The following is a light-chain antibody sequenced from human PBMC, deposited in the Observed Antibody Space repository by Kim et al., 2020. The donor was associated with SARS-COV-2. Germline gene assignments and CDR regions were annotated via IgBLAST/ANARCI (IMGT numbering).Light chain of an antibody. CDR1: SSNTGAGYD. CDR2: GNS. Sequence: GTISCTGRSSNTGAGYDVHWYQQLPGTAPKLLIYGNSNRPSGVPDRFSGSKSGTSASLAITGLQAEDEADYYCQSYDSSLSGYVVFGGGTQLTVL. V-gene: IGLV1-40*01. CDR3: QSYDSSLSGYVV. J-gene: IGLJ2*01.